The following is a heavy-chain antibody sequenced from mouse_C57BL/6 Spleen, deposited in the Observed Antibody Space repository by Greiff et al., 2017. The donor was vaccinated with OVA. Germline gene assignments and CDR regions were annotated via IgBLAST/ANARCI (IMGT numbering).Heavy chain of an antibody. V-gene: IGHV7-3*01. CDR3: ARYNGRVAEDYFDY. CDR2: IRNKPNGSTT. D-gene: IGHD1-1*01. CDR1: GFTFTNYY. J-gene: IGHJ2*01. Sequence: EVKLVESGGGLVQPGDSLSLSCAASGFTFTNYYMSWVRQPPGKALEWLAFIRNKPNGSTTEYSASVKGRFTISRDNSQSILYLQMHALRAEDSGTYDSARYNGRVAEDYFDYWGQGTTLTVSS.